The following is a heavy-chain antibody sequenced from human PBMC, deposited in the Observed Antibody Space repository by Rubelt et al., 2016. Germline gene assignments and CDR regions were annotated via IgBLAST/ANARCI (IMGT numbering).Heavy chain of an antibody. CDR1: GYTFTGYY. Sequence: QVQLVQSGAEVKKPGASVKVSCKASGYTFTGYYMHWVRQAPGQGLEWMGWINAKSGDTNSAQKFQGRVNMTRDMSSGRCDMGVSRVKADDTAVYYWTRGVEYSSSSHYWGQGTLVTGSS. D-gene: IGHD6-6*01. V-gene: IGHV1-2*02. CDR2: INAKSGDT. CDR3: TRGVEYSSSSHY. J-gene: IGHJ4*02.